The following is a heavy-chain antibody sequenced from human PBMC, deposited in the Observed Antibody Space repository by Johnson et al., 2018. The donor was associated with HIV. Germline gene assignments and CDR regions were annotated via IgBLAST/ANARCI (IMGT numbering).Heavy chain of an antibody. J-gene: IGHJ3*01. D-gene: IGHD6-13*01. CDR3: ARDGESQQLPLGDAFDV. Sequence: EVQLVESGGGLVQPGGSLRLSCAASGFTSSSYAMSWVRQASGKGLEWVSAISGSGGSTYYADSVRGRFTISRDNSRNTLYLQMNSLRAEDTAMYYCARDGESQQLPLGDAFDVWGQGTMVTVSS. CDR2: ISGSGGST. CDR1: GFTSSSYA. V-gene: IGHV3-23*04.